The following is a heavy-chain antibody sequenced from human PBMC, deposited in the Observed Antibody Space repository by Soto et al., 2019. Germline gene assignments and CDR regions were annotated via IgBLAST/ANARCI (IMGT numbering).Heavy chain of an antibody. V-gene: IGHV3-74*01. J-gene: IGHJ3*02. Sequence: GGSLRLSCAASGFTFSSYWMHWVRQAPGKGLVWVSRINSDGSSTSYADSVKGRFTISRDNAKNTLYFQMNSLRAEDTAVYYCAREGWAWRAFDIWGQGTMVTVSS. CDR2: INSDGSST. D-gene: IGHD3-16*01. CDR1: GFTFSSYW. CDR3: AREGWAWRAFDI.